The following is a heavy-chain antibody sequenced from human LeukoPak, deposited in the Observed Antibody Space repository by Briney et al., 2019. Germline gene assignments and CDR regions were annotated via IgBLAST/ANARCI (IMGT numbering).Heavy chain of an antibody. CDR3: AGTTVTTNYYYYYYMDV. J-gene: IGHJ6*03. D-gene: IGHD4-17*01. Sequence: PGGSLRLSCAASGFTFSSYWMSWVRQAPGKGLEWVANIKQDGSEKYYVDSVKGRFTISRDNAKNSLYLQMSSLRAEDTAVYYCAGTTVTTNYYYYYYMDVWGKGTTVTVSS. CDR1: GFTFSSYW. CDR2: IKQDGSEK. V-gene: IGHV3-7*01.